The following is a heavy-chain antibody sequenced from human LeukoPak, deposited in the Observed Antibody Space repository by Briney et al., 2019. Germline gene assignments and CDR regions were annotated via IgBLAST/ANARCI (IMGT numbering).Heavy chain of an antibody. Sequence: SETLSLTCAVYDGSFSGYYWSWIRQPPGKGLEWIGEINHSGSTNYNPSLKSRVTISVDTSKNQFSLKLSPVTAADTAVYYCARRLRQWLLPRNPFYYFDYWGQGTLVTVSS. V-gene: IGHV4-34*01. J-gene: IGHJ4*02. CDR2: INHSGST. D-gene: IGHD3-22*01. CDR3: ARRLRQWLLPRNPFYYFDY. CDR1: DGSFSGYY.